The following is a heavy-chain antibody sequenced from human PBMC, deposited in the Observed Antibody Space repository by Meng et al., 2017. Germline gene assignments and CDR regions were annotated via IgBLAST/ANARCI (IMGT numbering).Heavy chain of an antibody. D-gene: IGHD6-19*01. J-gene: IGHJ6*02. Sequence: GESLKISFAASGFTFSSYGMHWVRQSPGKGLEWVALIWYDGSNIYYADSVKGRFTISRDNSKNTLYLQMSSLRAEDTAVYYCARMRSIAVAGTYYYYYGMDVWGQGTTVTVSS. CDR2: IWYDGSNI. V-gene: IGHV3-33*01. CDR1: GFTFSSYG. CDR3: ARMRSIAVAGTYYYYYGMDV.